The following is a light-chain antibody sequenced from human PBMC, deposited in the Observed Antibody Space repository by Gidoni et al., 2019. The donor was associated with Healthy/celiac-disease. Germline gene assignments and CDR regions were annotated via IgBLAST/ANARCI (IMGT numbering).Light chain of an antibody. CDR2: AAS. CDR1: QSISSY. CDR3: QQSYSTLWT. V-gene: IGKV1-39*01. Sequence: DIQMTQSPSSLSASVGDRVTIPCRASQSISSYLNWYKQKPGKAPKLLFLAASSLQSGVPSRFSGSGSGKDFTLTTSSLQPEDFATYYCQQSYSTLWTFXQXTKVEIK. J-gene: IGKJ1*01.